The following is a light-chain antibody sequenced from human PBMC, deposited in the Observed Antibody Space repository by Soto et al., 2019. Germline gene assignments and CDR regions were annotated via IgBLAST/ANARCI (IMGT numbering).Light chain of an antibody. CDR1: QSVTSY. Sequence: EIVLTQSPATLSLSPGERATLSCRASQSVTSYLAWYHQKPGQAPRLLIYDASNRATGIPARFSGRGSGTDFTLTISSLEPEDFAVYYCKQYNNWPRTFGQGTKVDIK. J-gene: IGKJ1*01. CDR3: KQYNNWPRT. CDR2: DAS. V-gene: IGKV3-11*01.